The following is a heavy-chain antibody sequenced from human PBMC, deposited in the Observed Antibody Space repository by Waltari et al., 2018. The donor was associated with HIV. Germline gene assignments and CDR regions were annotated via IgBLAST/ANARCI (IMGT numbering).Heavy chain of an antibody. D-gene: IGHD3-22*01. CDR1: GGSVSSSDYY. V-gene: IGHV4-30-4*08. CDR2: IYYNENT. CDR3: ARSRHDYYDSSGYYRGAFDI. J-gene: IGHJ3*02. Sequence: QVQLQESGPRLVKPSQTLSLTCTVSGGSVSSSDYYWNCIRQPPGKGLESIGYIYYNENTHSNPSLKGRLTIALDRSKSQFSLKLSSVPAADTAVYYCARSRHDYYDSSGYYRGAFDIWGQGTMVPVSS.